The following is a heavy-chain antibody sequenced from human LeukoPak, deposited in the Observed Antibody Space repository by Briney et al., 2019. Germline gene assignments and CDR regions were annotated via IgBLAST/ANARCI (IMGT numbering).Heavy chain of an antibody. D-gene: IGHD5-12*01. CDR1: GGSFSGYY. CDR2: INHSGST. V-gene: IGHV4-34*01. Sequence: SETLSLTCADYGGSFSGYYWSWIRQPPGKGLEWIGEINHSGSTNYNPSLKSRVTISVDTSKNQFSLKLSSVTAADTAVYYCARDSAATIFDYWGQGTLVTVSS. CDR3: ARDSAATIFDY. J-gene: IGHJ4*02.